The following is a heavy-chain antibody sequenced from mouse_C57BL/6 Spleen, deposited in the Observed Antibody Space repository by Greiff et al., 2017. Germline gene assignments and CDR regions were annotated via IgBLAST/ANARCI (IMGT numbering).Heavy chain of an antibody. D-gene: IGHD3-2*02. CDR2: FNPNNGGS. Sequence: EVQLQQSGPELVKPGASVKMSCKASGYTFTDYNMHWVKQSHGKSLEWIGYFNPNNGGSSHNQKFKGKATLTVNKSYSTAYMELRSLTTEDSAVYYCARDSSGYEHYFDYWGQGTTRTVSS. J-gene: IGHJ2*01. CDR1: GYTFTDYN. V-gene: IGHV1-22*01. CDR3: ARDSSGYEHYFDY.